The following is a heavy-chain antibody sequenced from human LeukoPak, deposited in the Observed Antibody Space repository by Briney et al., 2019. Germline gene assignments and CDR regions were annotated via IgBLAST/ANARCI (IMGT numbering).Heavy chain of an antibody. J-gene: IGHJ6*02. CDR3: ARDPDLVRRYGMDV. V-gene: IGHV1-18*01. CDR2: ISAYNGNT. Sequence: GASVKVSCKASGYTSTSYGISWVRQAPGQGLEWMGWISAYNGNTNYAQKLQGRVTMTTDTFTSTAYMELRSLRSDDTAVYYCARDPDLVRRYGMDVWGQGTTVTVSS. D-gene: IGHD6-13*01. CDR1: GYTSTSYG.